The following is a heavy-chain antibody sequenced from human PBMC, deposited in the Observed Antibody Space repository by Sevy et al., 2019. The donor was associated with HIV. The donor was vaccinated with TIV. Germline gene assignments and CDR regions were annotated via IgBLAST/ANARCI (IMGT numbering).Heavy chain of an antibody. Sequence: GGSLRLSCAASGFTFSSYSMNWVRQAPGKGLEWVSSISSSSSYIYYADSVKGRFTISRDNAKNSLDLQMNSLRAEDTAVYYCARAGYSSGWANHDFDYWGQGTLVTVSS. CDR1: GFTFSSYS. CDR2: ISSSSSYI. D-gene: IGHD6-19*01. J-gene: IGHJ4*02. V-gene: IGHV3-21*01. CDR3: ARAGYSSGWANHDFDY.